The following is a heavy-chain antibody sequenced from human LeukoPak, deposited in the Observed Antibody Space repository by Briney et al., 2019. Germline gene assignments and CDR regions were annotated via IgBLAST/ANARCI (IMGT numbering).Heavy chain of an antibody. CDR3: ARAGPSNYYDSSGSQGVRYYYYGMDV. V-gene: IGHV4-4*07. D-gene: IGHD3-22*01. J-gene: IGHJ6*02. Sequence: SETLSLTCTVSGGSISSYYWSWIRQPAGKGLEWIGRIYTSGSTNYNPSLKSRVTMSVDTSKNQFSLKLSSVTAADTAVYYCARAGPSNYYDSSGSQGVRYYYYGMDVWGQGTTVTVSS. CDR2: IYTSGST. CDR1: GGSISSYY.